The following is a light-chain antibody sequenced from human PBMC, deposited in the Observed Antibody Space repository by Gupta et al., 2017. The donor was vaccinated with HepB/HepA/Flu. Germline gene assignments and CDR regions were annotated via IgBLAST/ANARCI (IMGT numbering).Light chain of an antibody. CDR2: HAS. V-gene: IGKV3-15*01. CDR3: QHHTDWPPWT. J-gene: IGKJ1*01. Sequence: EIVMTQSPATLSVSPGRRATLSCRASQNIGSNLAWYQQRPGQPPSLLIFHASLRAAGTPSRFSGSGYGTEFTLTISSPQSEDSAVYYCQHHTDWPPWTFGQGTKVEIK. CDR1: QNIGSN.